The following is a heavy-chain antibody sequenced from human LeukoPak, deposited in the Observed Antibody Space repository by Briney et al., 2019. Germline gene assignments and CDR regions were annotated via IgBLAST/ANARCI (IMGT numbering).Heavy chain of an antibody. V-gene: IGHV3-30-3*01. Sequence: PGGSLRLSCAASGFTFSSYAMHWVRQAPGKGLEWVAVISYDGSNKYYADSVKGRFTISRDNSKNTLYLQMSSLRAEDTAVYYCASAYDSSGYQYYFDYWGQGTLVTVSS. CDR1: GFTFSSYA. J-gene: IGHJ4*02. CDR2: ISYDGSNK. CDR3: ASAYDSSGYQYYFDY. D-gene: IGHD3-22*01.